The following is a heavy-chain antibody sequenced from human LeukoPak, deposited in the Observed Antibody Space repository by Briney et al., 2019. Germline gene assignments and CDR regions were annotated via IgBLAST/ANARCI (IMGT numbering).Heavy chain of an antibody. CDR1: GFTFTKFW. J-gene: IGHJ4*02. V-gene: IGHV3-53*01. CDR2: IYSGGST. Sequence: GESLRLSCEASGFTFTKFWMSWVRQAPGKGLEWVSIIYSGGSTYYADSVKGRFTISRDNSKNTLYLQMNSLRAEDTAVYYCARSNVQHWSTYSLDYWGQGTLVTVSS. D-gene: IGHD2-15*01. CDR3: ARSNVQHWSTYSLDY.